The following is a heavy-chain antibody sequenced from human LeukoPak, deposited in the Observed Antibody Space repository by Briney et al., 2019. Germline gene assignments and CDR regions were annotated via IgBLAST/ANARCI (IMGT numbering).Heavy chain of an antibody. CDR1: GFTFSSYS. D-gene: IGHD3-10*01. J-gene: IGHJ3*02. CDR2: ISSSSSTI. CDR3: ASSSSSWSLRTTDAFDI. Sequence: GGSLRLSCAASGFTFSSYSMNWVRQAPGKGLEWVSYISSSSSTIYYADSVKGRSTISRDNAKNSLYLQMNSLRAEDTAVYYCASSSSSWSLRTTDAFDIWGQGTMVTVSS. V-gene: IGHV3-48*01.